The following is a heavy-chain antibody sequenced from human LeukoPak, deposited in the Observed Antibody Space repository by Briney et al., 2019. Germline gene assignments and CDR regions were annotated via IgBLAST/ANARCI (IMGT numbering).Heavy chain of an antibody. CDR2: INPNSGGT. Sequence: ASVKVSCKASGYTFTGYYMHWVRQAPGQGLEWMGWINPNSGGTNYAQKFQGRVTMTRDTSISTAYMELSRLRSDDTAVYHCARDTVEKLLWFGELRSNWFDPWGQGTLVTVSS. V-gene: IGHV1-2*02. CDR1: GYTFTGYY. D-gene: IGHD3-10*01. CDR3: ARDTVEKLLWFGELRSNWFDP. J-gene: IGHJ5*02.